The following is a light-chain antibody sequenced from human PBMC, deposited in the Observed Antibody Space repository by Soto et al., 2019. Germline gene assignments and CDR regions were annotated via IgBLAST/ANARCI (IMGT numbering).Light chain of an antibody. V-gene: IGKV3-15*01. CDR1: QSISGT. J-gene: IGKJ1*01. Sequence: EIVLTQSPDTLSLSPGERVTLSCRASQSISGTLAWYQQKPGQAPRLLIYGASTRAAGFPARFSGSGSGTDFTLTISSLQSEDFAVYYCQQYDNWPWTFGQGTKVDIK. CDR2: GAS. CDR3: QQYDNWPWT.